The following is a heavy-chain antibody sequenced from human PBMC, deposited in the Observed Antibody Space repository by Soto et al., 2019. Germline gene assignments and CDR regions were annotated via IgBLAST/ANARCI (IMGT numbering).Heavy chain of an antibody. CDR3: ARGSYDFRNYYYYGMDV. D-gene: IGHD3-3*01. CDR2: INAGNGNT. V-gene: IGHV1-3*01. Sequence: GASVKVSCKASGYTFTSYAMHWVRQAPGQRLEWMGWINAGNGNTKYSQKFQGRVTITRDTSASTAYMELSSLRSEDTAVYYCARGSYDFRNYYYYGMDVWGQGTTVTAP. CDR1: GYTFTSYA. J-gene: IGHJ6*02.